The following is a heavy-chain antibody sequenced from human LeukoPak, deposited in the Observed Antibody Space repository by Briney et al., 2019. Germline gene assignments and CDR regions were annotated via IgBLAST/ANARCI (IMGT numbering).Heavy chain of an antibody. J-gene: IGHJ2*01. V-gene: IGHV3-23*01. Sequence: GGSLRLSCAASGFTFDDYGMSWVRQAPGKGLEWVSSITAGGGWTNYADSVRGRFSISRDNSKNTLYLQLNSLRAEDTAVFYCAAGYSSSSSWSFDLWGRGTLVTVSS. D-gene: IGHD6-6*01. CDR1: GFTFDDYG. CDR2: ITAGGGWT. CDR3: AAGYSSSSSWSFDL.